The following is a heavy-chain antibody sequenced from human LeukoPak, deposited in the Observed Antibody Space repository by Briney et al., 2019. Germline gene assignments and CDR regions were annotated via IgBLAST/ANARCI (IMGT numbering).Heavy chain of an antibody. Sequence: KASETLSLTCTVSGGSISGSGYYWGWVRQPPGKGLEWIGTVYYDGSTYYNPSLKSRITMSVDTSNNHFSLKLKSVTAADSAVYYCARLYGSGSYCFDYWGQGTLVIVSS. V-gene: IGHV4-39*02. D-gene: IGHD3-10*01. CDR1: GGSISGSGYY. CDR3: ARLYGSGSYCFDY. CDR2: VYYDGST. J-gene: IGHJ4*02.